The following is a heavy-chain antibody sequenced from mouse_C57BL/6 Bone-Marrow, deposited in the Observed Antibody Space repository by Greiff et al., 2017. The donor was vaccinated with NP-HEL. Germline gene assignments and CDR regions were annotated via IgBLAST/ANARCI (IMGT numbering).Heavy chain of an antibody. J-gene: IGHJ3*01. V-gene: IGHV14-2*01. CDR1: GFNIKDYY. D-gene: IGHD1-1*01. Sequence: VQLQQSGAELVKPGASVKLSCTASGFNIKDYYMHWVKQRTEQGLEWIGRIDPADGETKNAPKFQGKATITADTSSNTAYLQLSSLTSEDTAVYYCGPSFYGSRSSFAYWGQGTLVTVSA. CDR2: IDPADGET. CDR3: GPSFYGSRSSFAY.